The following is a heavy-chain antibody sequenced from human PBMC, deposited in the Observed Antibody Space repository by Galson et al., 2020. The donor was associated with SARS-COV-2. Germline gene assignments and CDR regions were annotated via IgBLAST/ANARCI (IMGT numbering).Heavy chain of an antibody. D-gene: IGHD6-19*01. CDR3: ARGAEQWPYFDY. CDR2: IIPIFGTA. CDR1: GGTFSSYA. J-gene: IGHJ4*02. Sequence: ASVKVSCKASGGTFSSYAISWVRQAPGQGLEWMGGIIPIFGTANYAQKFQGRVTITTDESTSTAYMELSSLRSEDTAVYYCARGAEQWPYFDYWGQGTLVTVSS. V-gene: IGHV1-69*05.